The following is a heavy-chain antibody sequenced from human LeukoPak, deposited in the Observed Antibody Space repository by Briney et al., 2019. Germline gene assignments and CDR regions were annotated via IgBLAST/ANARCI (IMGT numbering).Heavy chain of an antibody. Sequence: SVKVSCKTSGGTFSSSAITWVRQAPGQGLEWMGRIIPVLNITTYAQKFQGSATITADTSTSTVYMELSSLRSEETAVYYCARDQGLTAPPPYGLDVWGQGTTVIVSS. CDR2: IIPVLNIT. V-gene: IGHV1-69*04. CDR3: ARDQGLTAPPPYGLDV. J-gene: IGHJ6*02. D-gene: IGHD5-18*01. CDR1: GGTFSSSA.